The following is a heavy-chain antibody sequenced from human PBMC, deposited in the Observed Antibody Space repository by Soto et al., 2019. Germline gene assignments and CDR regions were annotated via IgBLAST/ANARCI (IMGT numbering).Heavy chain of an antibody. CDR3: AAVPYYYDTRGTYFDH. J-gene: IGHJ4*02. V-gene: IGHV1-58*01. D-gene: IGHD3-22*01. Sequence: QMQLVQSGPEVKKPGTSVKVSCKASGFTFPSSAVQWVRQARGQRLEWIARIVVGSGNTNYAQKFQKRQTISRDMSTHTAYMELSSLRSEDTAVYYCAAVPYYYDTRGTYFDHWGQGTRVTVSS. CDR1: GFTFPSSA. CDR2: IVVGSGNT.